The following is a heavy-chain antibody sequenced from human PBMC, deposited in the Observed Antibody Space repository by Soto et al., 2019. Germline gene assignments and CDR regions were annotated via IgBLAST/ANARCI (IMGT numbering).Heavy chain of an antibody. CDR3: ARGHETRSASPKNWFDP. CDR2: INPNSGGT. Sequence: PGASVKVSCKASGYTFTGYYMHWVRQAPGQGLEWMGWINPNSGGTNYAQKFQGWVTMTRDTSISTAYMELSRLRSGDTAVYYCARGHETRSASPKNWFDPWGQGTLVTVSS. CDR1: GYTFTGYY. V-gene: IGHV1-2*04. J-gene: IGHJ5*02. D-gene: IGHD6-25*01.